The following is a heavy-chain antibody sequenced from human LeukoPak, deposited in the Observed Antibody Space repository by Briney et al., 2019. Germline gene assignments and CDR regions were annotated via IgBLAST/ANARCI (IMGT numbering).Heavy chain of an antibody. CDR3: AKDAQWRQVYYYMDV. CDR1: GFTFSSYW. V-gene: IGHV3-7*01. Sequence: GGSLRLSCAASGFTFSSYWMSWVRQAPGKGLEWVANIKQDGSEKYYVDSVKGRFTISRDNAKNSLYLQMNSLRAEDTAVYYCAKDAQWRQVYYYMDVWGKGTTVTVSS. CDR2: IKQDGSEK. J-gene: IGHJ6*03. D-gene: IGHD5-18*01.